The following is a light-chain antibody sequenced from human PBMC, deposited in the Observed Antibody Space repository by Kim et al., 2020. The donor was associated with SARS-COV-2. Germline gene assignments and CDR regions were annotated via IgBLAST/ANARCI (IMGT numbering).Light chain of an antibody. CDR3: QQRINWPLT. Sequence: LSPGERATLPCRASQSISSYLAWYQQQPGQAPRLLIYDSSNRATGIPARFSGSGSGTDFTLTISSLEPEDFAVYYCQQRINWPLTFGGGTKVDIK. V-gene: IGKV3-11*01. CDR2: DSS. CDR1: QSISSY. J-gene: IGKJ4*01.